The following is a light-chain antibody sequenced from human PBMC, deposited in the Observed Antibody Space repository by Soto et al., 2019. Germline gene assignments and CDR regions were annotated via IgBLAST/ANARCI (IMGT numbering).Light chain of an antibody. J-gene: IGLJ1*01. V-gene: IGLV2-14*03. CDR1: SSDVGAYDY. CDR2: DVS. Sequence: QSALTQPAYVSGSLGQSITISCTGTSSDVGAYDYVSWYQQHPGKVPKLMIYDVSNRPSGVSNRFSGSKSGNTASLNISGLEAEDEAEYYCESYTRVNFDVFGTGTKLTVL. CDR3: ESYTRVNFDV.